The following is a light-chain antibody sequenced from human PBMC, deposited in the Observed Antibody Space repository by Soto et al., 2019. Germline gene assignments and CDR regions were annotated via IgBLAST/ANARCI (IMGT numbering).Light chain of an antibody. CDR1: SSNLGSNS. CDR2: SDN. J-gene: IGLJ3*02. CDR3: GAWDDSLNGWV. V-gene: IGLV1-44*01. Sequence: QSVLTQPPSASGTPGQRVTISCSGSSSNLGSNSVNWYQQVPGTAPKLLISSDNQRPSGVPDRFSGSQSGTSASLAISGLQSEDDADYHCGAWDDSLNGWVFGGGTKLTVL.